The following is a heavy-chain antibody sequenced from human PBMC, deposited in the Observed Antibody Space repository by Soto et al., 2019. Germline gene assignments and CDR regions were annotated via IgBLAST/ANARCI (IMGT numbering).Heavy chain of an antibody. Sequence: PSETLSLTCAVSGGXISSGGYSWSWIRQPPGKGLEWIGYIYHSGSTYYNPSLKSRVTISVDRSKNQFSLKLSSVTAADTAVYYCASTMITFGGVIALPLDYWGQGTLVTVSS. CDR2: IYHSGST. J-gene: IGHJ4*02. D-gene: IGHD3-16*02. CDR1: GGXISSGGYS. V-gene: IGHV4-30-2*01. CDR3: ASTMITFGGVIALPLDY.